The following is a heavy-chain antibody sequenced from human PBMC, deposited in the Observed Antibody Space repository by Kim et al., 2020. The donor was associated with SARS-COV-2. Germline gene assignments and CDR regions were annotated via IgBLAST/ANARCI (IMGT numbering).Heavy chain of an antibody. CDR3: ARDIWEFSYGSYYFDY. D-gene: IGHD3-10*01. V-gene: IGHV3-30*01. J-gene: IGHJ4*02. Sequence: SVTGRFSVSRDNSKNTLYLQMNSLRAEDTAVYYCARDIWEFSYGSYYFDYWGQGTLVTVSS.